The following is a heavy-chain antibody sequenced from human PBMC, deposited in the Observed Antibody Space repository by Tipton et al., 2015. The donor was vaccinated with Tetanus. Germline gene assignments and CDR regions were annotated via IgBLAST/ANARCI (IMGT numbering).Heavy chain of an antibody. CDR1: GGSISSGGYY. J-gene: IGHJ6*02. CDR2: IYYSGST. CDR3: ARDQYYDILTGYYGVGVDRLYGMDV. V-gene: IGHV4-31*02. Sequence: LRLSCTVSGGSISSGGYYWSWIRQHPGKGLEWIGYIYYSGSTYYNPSLKSRVTISVDTSKNQFSLKLSSVTAADTAVYYCARDQYYDILTGYYGVGVDRLYGMDVWGQGTTVTVSS. D-gene: IGHD3-9*01.